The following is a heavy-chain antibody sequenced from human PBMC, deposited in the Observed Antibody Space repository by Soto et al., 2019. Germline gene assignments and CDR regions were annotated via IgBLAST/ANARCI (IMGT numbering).Heavy chain of an antibody. CDR1: GYPFTSSG. V-gene: IGHV1-18*04. CDR3: ATDPYCGSAPGCSALDA. CDR2: ISAYNGNT. Sequence: QVQLVQSGGEVKKPGASVKVSCKASGYPFTSSGFSWVRQAPGQGLEWLGWISAYNGNTLYARKFKGRVTMTTDTSTSTAYMELGSLRSDDTAVYYCATDPYCGSAPGCSALDAWGQGTTVTVSS. J-gene: IGHJ6*02. D-gene: IGHD2-21*01.